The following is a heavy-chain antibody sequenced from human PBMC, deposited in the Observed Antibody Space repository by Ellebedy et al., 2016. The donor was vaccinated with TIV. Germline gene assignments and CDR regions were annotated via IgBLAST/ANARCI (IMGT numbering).Heavy chain of an antibody. D-gene: IGHD3-9*01. J-gene: IGHJ4*02. CDR3: ARGSQYDILSGHLAFDY. CDR1: GFTFSSYW. Sequence: GGSLRLXCAASGFTFSSYWVHWVRQAPGKGLVWVSRISSDGSSTIYADSVKGRFTISKDNAKNSLSLLMNTLSVGDTAVYYCARGSQYDILSGHLAFDYWGQGALVTVSS. CDR2: ISSDGSST. V-gene: IGHV3-74*01.